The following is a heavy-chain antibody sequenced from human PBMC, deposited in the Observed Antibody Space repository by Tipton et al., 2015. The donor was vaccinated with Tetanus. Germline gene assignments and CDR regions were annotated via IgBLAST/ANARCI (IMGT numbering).Heavy chain of an antibody. V-gene: IGHV3-23*01. CDR3: ARDFKDIVVVVGGLSD. CDR2: ISGLGRTT. CDR1: GFAFDKYA. Sequence: SLRLSCTASGFAFDKYAMNWVRQAPGKGLEWVSGISGLGRTTDYADSVKGRFTISRDNSKNTLYLQMNSLRPDDSAVYYCARDFKDIVVVVGGLSDWGQGTRVTVTS. J-gene: IGHJ4*02. D-gene: IGHD2-15*01.